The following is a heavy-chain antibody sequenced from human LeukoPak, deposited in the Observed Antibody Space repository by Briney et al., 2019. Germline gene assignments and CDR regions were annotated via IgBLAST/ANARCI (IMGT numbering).Heavy chain of an antibody. CDR1: GYTFTSYA. J-gene: IGHJ4*02. CDR3: ARDRSAAAGTGLMFNVGHFDY. V-gene: IGHV1-3*01. CDR2: LNAGNGNT. D-gene: IGHD6-13*01. Sequence: ASVKVSCKASGYTFTSYAMHWVRQAPGQRLEWMGWLNAGNGNTKYSQKFQGRVTITRDTSASTAYMELNSLRSEDTAVYYCARDRSAAAGTGLMFNVGHFDYWGQGTLVTVSS.